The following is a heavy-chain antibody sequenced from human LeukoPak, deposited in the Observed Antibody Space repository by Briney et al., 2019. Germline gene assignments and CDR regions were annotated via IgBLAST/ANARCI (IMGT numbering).Heavy chain of an antibody. CDR2: ISGSGSFT. Sequence: GSLRLSCAASGFAFSGYYMIWIRQAPGKGLEWLGYISGSGSFTNYADSVKGRFNISRDNAKESVYLQMNSLRAEDTALYYCARDLSWRTGSLDYWGQGTLVTVSS. V-gene: IGHV3-11*05. D-gene: IGHD3/OR15-3a*01. J-gene: IGHJ4*02. CDR1: GFAFSGYY. CDR3: ARDLSWRTGSLDY.